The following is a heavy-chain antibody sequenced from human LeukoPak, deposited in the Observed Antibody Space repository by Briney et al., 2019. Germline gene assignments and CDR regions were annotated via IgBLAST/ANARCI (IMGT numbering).Heavy chain of an antibody. CDR1: GFTFRDYA. CDR3: AKPYLELWSTAAFDS. D-gene: IGHD3-10*01. J-gene: IGHJ4*02. V-gene: IGHV3-23*01. CDR2: DGGGSGRRT. Sequence: GGSLRLSCAASGFTFRDYAINWVRQAPGKGLEWVSADGGGSGRRTYYADSVMGRITISSDNSKNTLYLQMNSLRVDDTAVYYCAKPYLELWSTAAFDSWGQGTLVSDCS.